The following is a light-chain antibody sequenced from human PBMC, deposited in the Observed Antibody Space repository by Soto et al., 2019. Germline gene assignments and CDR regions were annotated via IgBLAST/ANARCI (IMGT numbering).Light chain of an antibody. CDR3: MQSLHTPPT. V-gene: IGKV2-28*01. Sequence: DVLMTQSPLSLPVTPGAPASIYCRSSQSLLYSNGNNYMDWNLQKAGQSTQLLIYLGSNRASGVPDRFSGSGSVTDFTPKISRVEAEDVGVYYCMQSLHTPPTFGKGTKVEIK. J-gene: IGKJ1*01. CDR1: QSLLYSNGNNY. CDR2: LGS.